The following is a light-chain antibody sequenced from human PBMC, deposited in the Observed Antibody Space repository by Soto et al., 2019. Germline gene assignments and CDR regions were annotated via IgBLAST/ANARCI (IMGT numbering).Light chain of an antibody. CDR2: EGS. J-gene: IGLJ2*01. CDR1: SIDVGSYNL. CDR3: CSYAGSYVV. V-gene: IGLV2-23*01. Sequence: SLLTQPAPLSGSPGQSITISCTGTSIDVGSYNLASWYQQHPGKAPKLMIYEGSKRPSGVSNRFSGSKSGNTASLTISGLQAEDEADYYCCSYAGSYVVFGGGTKVTVL.